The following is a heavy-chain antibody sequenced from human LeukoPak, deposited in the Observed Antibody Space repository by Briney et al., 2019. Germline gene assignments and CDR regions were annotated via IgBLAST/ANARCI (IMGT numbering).Heavy chain of an antibody. V-gene: IGHV4-39*07. CDR2: IYYTGNT. CDR1: GGSISSSSYY. J-gene: IGHJ4*02. CDR3: ARVSIKGAGVVVAAIFDY. D-gene: IGHD2-15*01. Sequence: SETLSLTCTVSGGSISSSSYYWGWIRQPPGKGLEWIGSIYYTGNTYYNPSLKSRVTISVDTSKNQFSLKLSSVTAADTAVYYCARVSIKGAGVVVAAIFDYWGQGTLVTVSP.